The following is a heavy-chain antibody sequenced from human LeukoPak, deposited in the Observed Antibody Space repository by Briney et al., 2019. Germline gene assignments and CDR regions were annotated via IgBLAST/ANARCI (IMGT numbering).Heavy chain of an antibody. J-gene: IGHJ4*02. D-gene: IGHD3-9*01. CDR2: ISSSSSYI. CDR3: ARGNSDTLDY. CDR1: GFTFSSYS. Sequence: GGSLRLSCAASGFTFSSYSMNWVRQAPGKGLEWVSSISSSSSYIFYADSVKGRFTISRDNAKNSLYLQMNSLRAEDTAVYYCARGNSDTLDYWGQGTPVTVSS. V-gene: IGHV3-21*01.